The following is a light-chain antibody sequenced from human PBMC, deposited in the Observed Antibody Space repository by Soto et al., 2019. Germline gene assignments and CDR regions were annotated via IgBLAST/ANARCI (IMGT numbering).Light chain of an antibody. CDR2: GAS. J-gene: IGKJ5*01. CDR3: QQYNNWPRT. Sequence: EIVLTQSPATLSLSPGERATLSCRASQNINRYLAWYHQKPGQAPRLLIYGASTRATGVPARFSGSGSGTEFTLTISSLQSEDFAVYYCQQYNNWPRTFGQGTRLEIK. V-gene: IGKV3-15*01. CDR1: QNINRY.